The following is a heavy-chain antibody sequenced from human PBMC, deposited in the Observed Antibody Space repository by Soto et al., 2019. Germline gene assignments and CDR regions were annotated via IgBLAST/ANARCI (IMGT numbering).Heavy chain of an antibody. CDR2: IYWDDDK. J-gene: IGHJ4*02. CDR1: GFSLSSTRVA. D-gene: IGHD6-19*01. CDR3: AHSVVAGLGYYFDD. Sequence: QITLKESGPTLVKPTQTLTLTCTFSGFSLSSTRVAVGWIRQPPGKALEWLALIYWDDDKRYSPFLKSRLTITKDTSKIQVVLTMTNMDPVDTATYYCAHSVVAGLGYYFDDWGQGTLVTVSS. V-gene: IGHV2-5*02.